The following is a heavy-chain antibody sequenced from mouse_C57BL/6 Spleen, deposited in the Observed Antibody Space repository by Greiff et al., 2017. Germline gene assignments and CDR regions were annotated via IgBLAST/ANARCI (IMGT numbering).Heavy chain of an antibody. Sequence: QVQLQQSGPELVKPGASVKISCKASGYAFSSSWMNWVKQRPGKGLEWIGRIYPGDGDTNYNGKFKGKATLTADKSSSTAYMQLSSLTSEDSAVYFCARGDSNYDYAMDYWGQGTSVTVSS. CDR2: IYPGDGDT. CDR3: ARGDSNYDYAMDY. CDR1: GYAFSSSW. D-gene: IGHD2-5*01. J-gene: IGHJ4*01. V-gene: IGHV1-82*01.